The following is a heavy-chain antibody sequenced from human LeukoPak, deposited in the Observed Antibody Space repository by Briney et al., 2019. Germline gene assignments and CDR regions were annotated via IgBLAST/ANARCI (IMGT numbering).Heavy chain of an antibody. CDR2: ISSSRNYI. J-gene: IGHJ4*02. D-gene: IGHD3-22*01. CDR1: GFTFSSYS. CDR3: ARDPYYYDSSGYYGEGFDY. Sequence: GSLRLSCAASGFTFSSYSMNWVRQAPGKGLEWVSYISSSRNYIFYADSVKGRFTISRDNAKNSLYLQMNSLRAEDTAVYYCARDPYYYDSSGYYGEGFDYWGQGTLVTVSS. V-gene: IGHV3-21*01.